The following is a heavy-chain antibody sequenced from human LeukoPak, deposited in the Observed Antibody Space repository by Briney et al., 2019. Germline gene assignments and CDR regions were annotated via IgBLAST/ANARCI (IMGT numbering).Heavy chain of an antibody. V-gene: IGHV7-4-1*02. Sequence: ASVKVSCKASGYTFTRYAMNWVRQAPGQGPKWMGWVNTNTGNPTYAQGFTGRFVFSLDTSVSTAFLQITSLKAEDTAVYYCARAPYDSSGYYVYWGQGTLVTVSS. CDR1: GYTFTRYA. CDR3: ARAPYDSSGYYVY. CDR2: VNTNTGNP. D-gene: IGHD3-22*01. J-gene: IGHJ4*02.